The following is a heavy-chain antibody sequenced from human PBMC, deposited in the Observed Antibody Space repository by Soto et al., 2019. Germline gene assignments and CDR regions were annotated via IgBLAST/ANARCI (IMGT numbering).Heavy chain of an antibody. Sequence: GGSLRLSCAASGVTFSSYAMSWVRQAPGKGLEWVSAISGSGGSTYYADSVKGRFTISRDNSKNTLYLQMNSLRAEDTAVYYCARVRLHVRYFAPAPSYYYYGMDVWGKGTTVTVSS. D-gene: IGHD3-9*01. J-gene: IGHJ6*04. CDR2: ISGSGGST. V-gene: IGHV3-23*01. CDR3: ARVRLHVRYFAPAPSYYYYGMDV. CDR1: GVTFSSYA.